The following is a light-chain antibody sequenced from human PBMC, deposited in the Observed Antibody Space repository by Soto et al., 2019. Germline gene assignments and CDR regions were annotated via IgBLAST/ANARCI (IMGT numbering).Light chain of an antibody. CDR3: LQKYFYPFT. CDR1: QSISSY. CDR2: AAS. V-gene: IGKV1-39*02. J-gene: IGKJ3*01. Sequence: GDRVTITCRASQSISSYLNWYQQKPGKAPKLLIYAASSLQSGVPSRFSGSGSGTDFTLTISSLQPEDFATYYCLQKYFYPFTFGPGTKVDIK.